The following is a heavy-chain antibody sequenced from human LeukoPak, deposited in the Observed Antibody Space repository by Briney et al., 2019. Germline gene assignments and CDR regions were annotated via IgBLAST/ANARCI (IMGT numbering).Heavy chain of an antibody. Sequence: ASVKVSCKASGYTFTSYDINWVRQATGRGLEWMGWMNPNSGNTGYAQKFQGRVTMTRNTSISTAYMELSSLRSEDTAVYYCARAARWVVVTSGVDVWGQGTTVTVSS. CDR1: GYTFTSYD. V-gene: IGHV1-8*01. D-gene: IGHD2-21*02. J-gene: IGHJ6*02. CDR3: ARAARWVVVTSGVDV. CDR2: MNPNSGNT.